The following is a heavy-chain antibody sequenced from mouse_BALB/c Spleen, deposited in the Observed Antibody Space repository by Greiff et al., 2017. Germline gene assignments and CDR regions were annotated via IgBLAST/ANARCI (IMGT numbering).Heavy chain of an antibody. CDR2: ISNGGGST. J-gene: IGHJ1*01. D-gene: IGHD1-1*01. CDR1: GFTFSSYT. V-gene: IGHV5-12-2*01. CDR3: ARRDYYGSSYWYFDV. Sequence: EVKVEESGGGLVQPGGSLKLSCAASGFTFSSYTMSWVRQTPEKRLEWVAYISNGGGSTYYPDTVKGRFTISRDNAKNTLYLQMSSLKSEDTAMYYCARRDYYGSSYWYFDVWGAGTTVTVSS.